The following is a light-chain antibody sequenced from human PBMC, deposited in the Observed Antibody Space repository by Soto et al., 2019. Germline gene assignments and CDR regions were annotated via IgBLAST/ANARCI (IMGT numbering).Light chain of an antibody. CDR2: DRS. CDR3: QQRNTWPPS. Sequence: EIVLTQSPATLSLSPGERATLSCRVSQSIHNHLVWYQQKPGQAPRLLIYDRSNRATGIPARFSGSGSGTDCNLTISSLEPEDFALYYCQQRNTWPPSFGQGTRLEVK. J-gene: IGKJ5*01. CDR1: QSIHNH. V-gene: IGKV3-11*01.